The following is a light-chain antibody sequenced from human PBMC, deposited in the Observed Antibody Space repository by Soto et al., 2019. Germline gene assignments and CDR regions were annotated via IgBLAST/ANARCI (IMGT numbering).Light chain of an antibody. CDR3: SSYTSSSTLL. CDR2: EVS. V-gene: IGLV2-14*01. J-gene: IGLJ2*01. CDR1: SSDVGGYNY. Sequence: QSALTQPASVSGSPGQLITISCTGTSSDVGGYNYVSWYQQHPGKAPKLMIYEVSNRPSGVSNRFSGSKSGNTASLTISGLQAEDEAHYYCSSYTSSSTLLFGGRTKLTVL.